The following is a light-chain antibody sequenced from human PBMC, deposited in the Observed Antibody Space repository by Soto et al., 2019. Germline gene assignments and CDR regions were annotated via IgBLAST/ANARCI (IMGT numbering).Light chain of an antibody. J-gene: IGLJ2*01. Sequence: QSALTQPASVSGSPGQSITISCTGTSSDVGGYKFVSWFQQPPGKAPKLLIYDVSDRPSGVSDRFSGSKSGNTASLTISGLKADDEADYYCVSYGSNRPVIFGGGTQLAVL. CDR3: VSYGSNRPVI. CDR2: DVS. CDR1: SSDVGGYKF. V-gene: IGLV2-14*01.